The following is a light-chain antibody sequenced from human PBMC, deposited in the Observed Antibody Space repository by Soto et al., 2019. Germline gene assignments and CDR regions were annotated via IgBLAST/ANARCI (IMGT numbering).Light chain of an antibody. CDR1: QGIRSA. V-gene: IGKV1-6*01. J-gene: IGKJ1*01. CDR2: GAS. CDR3: LQDYNYPWA. Sequence: IQMTQSPSSLSASVGDRVTITCRASQGIRSALAWYQQKPGKVPKLLIYGASRLESGVPSRFSGSGFGTDFTLTISSLQPEDVATYYCLQDYNYPWAFGQGTKVEIK.